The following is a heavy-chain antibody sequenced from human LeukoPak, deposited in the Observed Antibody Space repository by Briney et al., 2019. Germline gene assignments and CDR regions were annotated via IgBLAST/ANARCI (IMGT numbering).Heavy chain of an antibody. D-gene: IGHD3-10*01. J-gene: IGHJ6*03. V-gene: IGHV4-34*01. CDR3: ARDRGHYYGSGKTYYYYYYMDV. CDR1: GGSFSGYY. CDR2: INHSGST. Sequence: SETLSLTCAVYGGSFSGYYWSWIRQPPGKGLEWIGEINHSGSTNYNPSLKSRVTISVDTSKNQFSLKLSSVTAVDTAVYYCARDRGHYYGSGKTYYYYYYMDVWGKGTTVTISS.